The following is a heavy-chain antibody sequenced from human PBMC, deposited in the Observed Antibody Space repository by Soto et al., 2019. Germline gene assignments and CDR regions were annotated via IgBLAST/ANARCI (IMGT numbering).Heavy chain of an antibody. D-gene: IGHD3-22*01. J-gene: IGHJ4*02. CDR2: IIPILGIA. CDR1: GGTFSSYT. V-gene: IGHV1-69*04. Sequence: SVKVSCKASGGTFSSYTISWVRQAPGQGLEWMGRIIPILGIANYAQKFQGRVTITADKSTSTAYMELSSLRSEDTAVYYCARDPPAAPDDSSGYYYGYWGQGTLVTVSS. CDR3: ARDPPAAPDDSSGYYYGY.